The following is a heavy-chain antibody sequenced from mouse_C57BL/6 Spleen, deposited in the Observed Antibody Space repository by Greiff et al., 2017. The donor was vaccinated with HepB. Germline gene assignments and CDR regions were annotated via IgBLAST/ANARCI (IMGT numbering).Heavy chain of an antibody. CDR1: GYTFTSYW. V-gene: IGHV1-55*01. Sequence: QVQLKQPGAELVKPGASVKMSCKASGYTFTSYWITWVKQRPGQGLEWIGDIYPGSGSTNYNEKFKSKATLTVDTSSSTAYMQLSSLTSEDSAVYYCARVTTRYYAMDYWGQGTSVTVSS. D-gene: IGHD2-1*01. CDR3: ARVTTRYYAMDY. CDR2: IYPGSGST. J-gene: IGHJ4*01.